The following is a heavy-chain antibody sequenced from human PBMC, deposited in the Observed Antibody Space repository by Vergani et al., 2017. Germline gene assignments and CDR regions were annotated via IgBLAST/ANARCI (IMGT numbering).Heavy chain of an antibody. V-gene: IGHV4-4*07. J-gene: IGHJ3*01. Sequence: QVQLQESGPGLVKPSETLSLTCTVSGCSIRPYYWSWILQPAGKGLEWIGRIYMNGNTNYNPSLKSRVAVSVDTSKNQFSLKLTSVTAADTAIYYCARMTHCSRTTCPSAFELGGKGTMVTVS. CDR3: ARMTHCSRTTCPSAFEL. D-gene: IGHD2-2*01. CDR1: GCSIRPYY. CDR2: IYMNGNT.